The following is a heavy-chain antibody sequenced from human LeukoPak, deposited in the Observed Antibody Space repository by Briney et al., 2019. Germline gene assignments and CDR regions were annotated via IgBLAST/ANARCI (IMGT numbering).Heavy chain of an antibody. CDR3: ARDSPTGLWFGELWEGINWFDP. CDR2: INPSGGST. J-gene: IGHJ5*02. D-gene: IGHD3-10*01. V-gene: IGHV1-46*01. Sequence: ASVKVSCKASGYTFTSYYMHWVRQAPGQGLEWMGIINPSGGSTSYAQKFQGRVTMTRDMSTSTVYMELSSLRSEDTAVYYCARDSPTGLWFGELWEGINWFDPWGQGTLVTVSS. CDR1: GYTFTSYY.